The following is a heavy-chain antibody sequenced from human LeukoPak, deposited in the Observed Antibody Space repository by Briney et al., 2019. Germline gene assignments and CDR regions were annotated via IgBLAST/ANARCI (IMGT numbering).Heavy chain of an antibody. CDR3: AKDHDYDILTGEDYFDY. V-gene: IGHV3-23*01. CDR2: ISASGGST. D-gene: IGHD3-9*01. CDR1: GFTFSSSA. Sequence: GGSLRLSCAASGFTFSSSAMSWVRQVPGKGLEWVSGISASGGSTSYADSVRGRFTISRDNSKNTLYVQMNSLRDEDTAVYYCAKDHDYDILTGEDYFDYWGQGTLVTVSS. J-gene: IGHJ4*02.